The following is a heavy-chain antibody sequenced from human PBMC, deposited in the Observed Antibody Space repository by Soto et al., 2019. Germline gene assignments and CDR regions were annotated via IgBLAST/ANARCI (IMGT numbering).Heavy chain of an antibody. CDR1: GFIFSDYT. D-gene: IGHD6-13*01. V-gene: IGHV3-48*02. CDR2: ISSSGDAI. Sequence: EVQLVESGGDSVQPGGSLRLSCAASGFIFSDYTMTWVRQAPGRGLEFVSHISSSGDAIFYAESVKGRFTVSRDNAKNSLYLQMNSLRDDETAVYFCARDHGGSTWFVGVYDFFGMDVWGQGTAVTVSS. CDR3: ARDHGGSTWFVGVYDFFGMDV. J-gene: IGHJ6*02.